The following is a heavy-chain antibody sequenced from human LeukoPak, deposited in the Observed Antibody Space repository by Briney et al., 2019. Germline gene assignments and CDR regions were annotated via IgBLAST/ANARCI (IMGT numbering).Heavy chain of an antibody. V-gene: IGHV3-74*01. D-gene: IGHD3-3*01. J-gene: IGHJ4*02. CDR3: AKDHYWSIDY. CDR2: IKGDGIST. Sequence: GGSLRLSCAASGFDFSSNWMHWVRHAPGQGLVWVSRIKGDGISTNYADSVKGRFTISRDIAKNTLYLQMSSLRAEDTGVYYCAKDHYWSIDYWGRGTLVTVSS. CDR1: GFDFSSNW.